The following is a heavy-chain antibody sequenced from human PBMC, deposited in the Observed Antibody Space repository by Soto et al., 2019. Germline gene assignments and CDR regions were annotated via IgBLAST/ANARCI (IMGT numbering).Heavy chain of an antibody. CDR2: IYFNGNT. J-gene: IGHJ4*02. CDR1: GVSISDTSYY. Sequence: PSETLSLTXTVSGVSISDTSYYWGWIRQPPGKGLEWIGTIYFNGNTFYNPSLKSRLTISVDTSKNQISLRLTSVTAADTAVYYCARQGSYWGQGTLVTVSS. CDR3: ARQGSY. V-gene: IGHV4-39*01.